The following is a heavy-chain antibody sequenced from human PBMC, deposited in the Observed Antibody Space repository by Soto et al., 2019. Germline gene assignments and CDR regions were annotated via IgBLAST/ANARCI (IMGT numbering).Heavy chain of an antibody. CDR2: IKMDASEK. CDR3: ESYSGYGSGASVSHYLDY. V-gene: IGHV3-7*01. CDR1: GFTFGSYW. J-gene: IGHJ4*01. D-gene: IGHD3-10*01. Sequence: EVQLVESGGGLVQPGGSLRLSCAASGFTFGSYWMSWVRQAPGKGLEWLATIKMDASEKKYVDSVKGRFTMSRDNAKNPLYLQMDSLRAEDTAVYCCESYSGYGSGASVSHYLDYWGHGTLVTVSS.